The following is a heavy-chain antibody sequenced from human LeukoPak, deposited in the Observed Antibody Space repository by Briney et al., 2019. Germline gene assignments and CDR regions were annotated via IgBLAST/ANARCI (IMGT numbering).Heavy chain of an antibody. D-gene: IGHD3-22*01. V-gene: IGHV4-61*01. Sequence: SETLSLTCTVSGGSVNSGSYYWSWIRQPPGKGLEWIGYIFYSGSTNYNPSLKSRVTISIDTSKNQFSLNLSSVTAADTAEYYCARHVTDSSVYLYFDYWGQGTLVTVSS. CDR3: ARHVTDSSVYLYFDY. CDR1: GGSVNSGSYY. J-gene: IGHJ4*02. CDR2: IFYSGST.